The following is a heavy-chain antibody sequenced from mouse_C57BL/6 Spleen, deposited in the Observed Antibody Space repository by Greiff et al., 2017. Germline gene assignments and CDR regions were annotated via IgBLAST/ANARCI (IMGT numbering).Heavy chain of an antibody. CDR3: ARDGDYAGAMDY. CDR2: IYPSDSET. Sequence: VQLQQPGAELVRPGSSVKLSCKASGYTFTSYWMDWVKQRPGQGLEWIGNIYPSDSETPYNQKFKDKATLTVDKSSSTAYMQLSSLTSEDSAVYYCARDGDYAGAMDYWGQGTSVTVSS. V-gene: IGHV1-61*01. CDR1: GYTFTSYW. D-gene: IGHD2-13*01. J-gene: IGHJ4*01.